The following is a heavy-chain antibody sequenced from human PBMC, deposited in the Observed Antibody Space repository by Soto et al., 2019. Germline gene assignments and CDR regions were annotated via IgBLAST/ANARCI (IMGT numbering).Heavy chain of an antibody. CDR3: ARARGPVGGITTKPMGFDY. V-gene: IGHV4-30-2*01. J-gene: IGHJ4*02. CDR1: AGSIRRGRPS. Sequence: SETLSLPGVLAAGSIRRGRPSWSGIRQPPGRGLERTGEMYQSGSTRYNPTRNSRVTISVDRSKNQSSLKLSSVTAADTAVYSCARARGPVGGITTKPMGFDYWGQGTLVTVSS. CDR2: MYQSGST. D-gene: IGHD1-26*01.